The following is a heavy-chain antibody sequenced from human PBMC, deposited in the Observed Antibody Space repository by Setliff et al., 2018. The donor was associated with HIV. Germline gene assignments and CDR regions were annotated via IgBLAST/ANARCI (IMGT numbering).Heavy chain of an antibody. CDR2: INTNTGSP. J-gene: IGHJ3*02. CDR1: GYTFNNYA. Sequence: GASVKVSCKASGYTFNNYALYWVRQAPGQGLEWMGWINTNTGSPTYAQGFTRRFVFSLDPSVRTAYLQITGLKAEDTAVYYCARGGDRMQIWSRFPFDIWGQGTMVTVSS. CDR3: ARGGDRMQIWSRFPFDI. D-gene: IGHD3-10*01. V-gene: IGHV7-4-1*02.